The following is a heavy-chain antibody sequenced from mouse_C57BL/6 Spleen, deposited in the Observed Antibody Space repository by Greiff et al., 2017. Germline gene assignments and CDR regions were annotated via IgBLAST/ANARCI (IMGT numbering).Heavy chain of an antibody. CDR1: GYSITSGYY. CDR2: INYDGSN. V-gene: IGHV3-6*01. CDR3: ARDRGLLLPFAY. J-gene: IGHJ3*01. Sequence: DVKLQESGPGLVKPSQSLSLTCSVTGYSITSGYYWNWIRQFPGNKLEWMGYINYDGSNNYNPSLKNRISITRDTSKNQFFLKLNSVTTEDTATYYCARDRGLLLPFAYWGQGTLVTVSA. D-gene: IGHD2-3*01.